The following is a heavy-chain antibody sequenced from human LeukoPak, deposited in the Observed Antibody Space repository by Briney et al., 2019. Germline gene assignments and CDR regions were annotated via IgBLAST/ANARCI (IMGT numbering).Heavy chain of an antibody. D-gene: IGHD1-1*01. Sequence: GGSLRLSSAASGFTFSTYTTSCVCQAPGKGLEWVSGIGGVGFVARTYAADSVKGRFTISRDNSKNTVFLQMNSLRDENTALYYCANYGVRDGADDKLDYWGQGVLVTVSS. CDR1: GFTFSTYT. V-gene: IGHV3-23*01. J-gene: IGHJ4*02. CDR3: ANYGVRDGADDKLDY. CDR2: IGGVGFVART.